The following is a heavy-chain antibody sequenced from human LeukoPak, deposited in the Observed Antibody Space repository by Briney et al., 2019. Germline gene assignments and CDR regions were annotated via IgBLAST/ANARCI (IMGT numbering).Heavy chain of an antibody. V-gene: IGHV4-34*01. Sequence: SETLSLTCAVYGGSFSGYYWGWIRQPPGKGLEWIGEINHSGSTNYNPSLKSRVTISVDTSKNQFSLKLSSVTAADTAVYYCARGFSGSGSYHYYYYGMDVWGQGTTVTVSS. CDR3: ARGFSGSGSYHYYYYGMDV. CDR1: GGSFSGYY. J-gene: IGHJ6*02. D-gene: IGHD3-10*01. CDR2: INHSGST.